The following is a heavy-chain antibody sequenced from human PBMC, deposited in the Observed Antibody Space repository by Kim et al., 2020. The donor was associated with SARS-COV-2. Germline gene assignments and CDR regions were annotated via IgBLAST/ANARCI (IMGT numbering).Heavy chain of an antibody. CDR2: VYYSGNT. D-gene: IGHD3-9*01. CDR1: GDSISSSTYY. V-gene: IGHV4-39*01. Sequence: SETLSLTCTVSGDSISSSTYYWGWIRQPPGKGLEWIGSVYYSGNTYYNPSLKSRVTIPVDTSKNQFSLNLSSVTAADTAVYYCARHTSRSPFRYFDWWGQGSLVIVSS. CDR3: ARHTSRSPFRYFDW. J-gene: IGHJ4*02.